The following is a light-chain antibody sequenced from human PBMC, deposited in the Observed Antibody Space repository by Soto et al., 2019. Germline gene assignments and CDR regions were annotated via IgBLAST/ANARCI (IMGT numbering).Light chain of an antibody. CDR2: LEGSGSY. CDR1: SGHSSYI. CDR3: ETWDSNTHTV. J-gene: IGLJ3*02. Sequence: QSVLTQSSSASASLGSSVKLTCTLSSGHSSYIIAWHQQQPGKAPRYWMKLEGSGSYNKGSGVPDRFSGSSSGADRYLTISNLQFEDEADYYCETWDSNTHTVFGGGTQLTVL. V-gene: IGLV4-60*02.